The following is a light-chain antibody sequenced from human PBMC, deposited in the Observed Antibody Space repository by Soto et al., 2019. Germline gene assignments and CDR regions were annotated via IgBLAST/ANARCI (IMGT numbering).Light chain of an antibody. CDR1: QSVSTY. Sequence: EIVLTQSPVTLSLSPGERATLSCRVSQSVSTYLAWYQQKPGQAPRLLIYDASNRATGIPARFSGSGSGTDFTLTISSLEPEDFAVYYCQQRTKTFGQGTRLEIK. CDR2: DAS. J-gene: IGKJ5*01. CDR3: QQRTKT. V-gene: IGKV3-11*01.